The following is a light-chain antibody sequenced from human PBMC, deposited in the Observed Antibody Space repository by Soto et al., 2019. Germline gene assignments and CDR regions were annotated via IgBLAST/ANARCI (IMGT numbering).Light chain of an antibody. CDR1: SSNIGTGYD. CDR3: QSYDSNLSVV. J-gene: IGLJ2*01. V-gene: IGLV1-40*01. Sequence: QSVLTQPPSVSGAPGQRVTISCTGSSSNIGTGYDLHWYQQLPGTAPKLLIYGNSNRPSGVPDRCSGSKSGTSASLAITGLQAEDEADYYCQSYDSNLSVVFGGGTKLTVL. CDR2: GNS.